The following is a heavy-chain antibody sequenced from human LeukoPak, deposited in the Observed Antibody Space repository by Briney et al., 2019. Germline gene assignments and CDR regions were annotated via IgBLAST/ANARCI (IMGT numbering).Heavy chain of an antibody. CDR3: ARVLQGYYYYYMDV. CDR1: GFTFSDHY. V-gene: IGHV3-72*01. Sequence: PGGSLRLSCAASGFTFSDHYMDWVRQAPGKGLEWAGRTRNKANSYTTAYAASVKGRFTLSRNDSKKSLYLQLKSLQPYVTAVYYCARVLQGYYYYYMDVWGKGTTVTVSS. J-gene: IGHJ6*03. D-gene: IGHD2-15*01. CDR2: TRNKANSYTT.